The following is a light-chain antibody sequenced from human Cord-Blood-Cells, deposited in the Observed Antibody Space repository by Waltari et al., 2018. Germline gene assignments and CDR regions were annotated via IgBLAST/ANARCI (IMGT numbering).Light chain of an antibody. J-gene: IGLJ3*02. CDR3: SSYTSSSTWV. V-gene: IGLV2-14*03. CDR1: SSDVGGYNY. CDR2: DVS. Sequence: QSALTQPASVSGSPGPSITISCPGTSSDVGGYNYVSWYQQHPGKAPNLMIYDVSNRPSGVSNRFSGSKSGNTASLTISGLQAEDEADYYCSSYTSSSTWVFGGGTKLTVL.